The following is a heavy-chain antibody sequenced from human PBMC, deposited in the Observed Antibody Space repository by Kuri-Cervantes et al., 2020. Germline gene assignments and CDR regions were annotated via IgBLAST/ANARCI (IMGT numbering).Heavy chain of an antibody. Sequence: GSLRLSCTVSGGSISSYYWSWIRQPPGKGLEWIGYIYYSGSTNYNPSLKSRVTISVDTSKNQFSLKLSSVTAADTAVYYCARAGLLSSSWSKTPTTVWFDPWGQGTLVTVSS. CDR2: IYYSGST. CDR3: ARAGLLSSSWSKTPTTVWFDP. J-gene: IGHJ5*02. D-gene: IGHD6-13*01. CDR1: GGSISSYY. V-gene: IGHV4-59*12.